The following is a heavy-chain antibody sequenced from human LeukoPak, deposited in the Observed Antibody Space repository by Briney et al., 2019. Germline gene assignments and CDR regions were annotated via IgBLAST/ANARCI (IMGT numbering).Heavy chain of an antibody. V-gene: IGHV1-8*01. CDR1: GYTFTSYD. CDR3: ARWTWAVAGRTADY. J-gene: IGHJ4*02. CDR2: MNPNSGNT. Sequence: ASVKVSCKASGYTFTSYDINRVRQATGQGLEWMGWMNPNSGNTGYAQKFQGRVTMTRNTSISTAYMELSSLRSEDTAVYYCARWTWAVAGRTADYWGQGTLVTVSS. D-gene: IGHD6-19*01.